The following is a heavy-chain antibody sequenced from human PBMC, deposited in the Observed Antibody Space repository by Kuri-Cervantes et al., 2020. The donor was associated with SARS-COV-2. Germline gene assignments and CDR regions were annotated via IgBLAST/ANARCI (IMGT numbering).Heavy chain of an antibody. CDR2: ISGSGGST. Sequence: GESLKISCAASGFTFSSYAMSWVRQAPGKGLEWVSAISGSGGSTYYADSVKGRFTISRDNSKNTLYLQMNSLRAEDTAVYYCAKEAGSYYYDSSGLYYFDYWGQGTLVTVSS. J-gene: IGHJ4*02. CDR3: AKEAGSYYYDSSGLYYFDY. V-gene: IGHV3-23*01. D-gene: IGHD3-22*01. CDR1: GFTFSSYA.